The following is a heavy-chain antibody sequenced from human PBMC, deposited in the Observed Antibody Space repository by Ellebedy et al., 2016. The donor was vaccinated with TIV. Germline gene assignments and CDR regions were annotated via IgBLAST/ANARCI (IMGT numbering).Heavy chain of an antibody. D-gene: IGHD3-16*01. CDR3: ARELRRLPNWFDP. J-gene: IGHJ5*02. CDR1: GFTFSSYG. CDR2: IWYDGSNK. Sequence: GGSLRLXCAASGFTFSSYGMHWVRQAPGKGLEWVAVIWYDGSNKYYADSVKGRFTISRDNSKNTLYLQMNSLRAEDTAVYYCARELRRLPNWFDPWGQGTLVTVSS. V-gene: IGHV3-33*01.